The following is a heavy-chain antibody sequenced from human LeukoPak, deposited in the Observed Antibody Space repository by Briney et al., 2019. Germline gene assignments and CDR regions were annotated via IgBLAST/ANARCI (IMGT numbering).Heavy chain of an antibody. V-gene: IGHV3-74*01. D-gene: IGHD4-23*01. CDR3: ARGRPHGNDY. CDR1: GYTFTDYY. Sequence: SCKASGYTFTDYYMHWVRQAPGKGLVWVSRIASDGSSTTYADSVKGRFSISRDNAKNTLYLQMNSLRVEDTAVYYCARGRPHGNDYWGQGTLVTVSS. J-gene: IGHJ4*02. CDR2: IASDGSST.